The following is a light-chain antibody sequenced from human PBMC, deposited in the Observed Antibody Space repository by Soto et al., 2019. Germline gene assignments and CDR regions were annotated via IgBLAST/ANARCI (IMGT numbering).Light chain of an antibody. V-gene: IGKV3-20*01. Sequence: EILLTQSPGTLSLSPGERAILSCRASQSLSNRYLAWYQQMPGRAPRLLIHGASIRAACIPDRFSGSGSGTDFALTISRLENEDFSVQYCNNYDNSPPFPFGPGTRVDI. J-gene: IGKJ3*01. CDR3: NNYDNSPPFP. CDR1: QSLSNRY. CDR2: GAS.